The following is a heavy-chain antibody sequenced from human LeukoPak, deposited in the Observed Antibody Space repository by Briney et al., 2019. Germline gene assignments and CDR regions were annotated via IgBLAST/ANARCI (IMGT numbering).Heavy chain of an antibody. V-gene: IGHV3-43D*03. CDR1: GFTFSSYS. CDR3: AKATFMRGSELDY. Sequence: GGSLRLSCAASGFTFSSYSMNWVRQAPGKGLEWVSLISWDGGSTYYADSVKGRFTISRDNSKNSLYLQMNSLRAEDTALYYCAKATFMRGSELDYWGQGTLVTVSS. D-gene: IGHD2-15*01. CDR2: ISWDGGST. J-gene: IGHJ4*02.